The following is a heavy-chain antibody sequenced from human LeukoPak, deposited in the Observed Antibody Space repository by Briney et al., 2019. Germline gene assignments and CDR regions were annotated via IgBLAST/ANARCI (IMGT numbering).Heavy chain of an antibody. CDR2: ISSSSSTI. V-gene: IGHV3-11*04. J-gene: IGHJ3*02. CDR1: GFTFSDYY. Sequence: GGSLRLSCAASGFTFSDYYMSWIRQAPGKGLEWVSYISSSSSTIYYADSVKGRFTISRDNAKNSLYLQMNSLRAEDTAVYYCARGSYSSSWENYDAFDIWGQGTMVTVSS. D-gene: IGHD6-13*01. CDR3: ARGSYSSSWENYDAFDI.